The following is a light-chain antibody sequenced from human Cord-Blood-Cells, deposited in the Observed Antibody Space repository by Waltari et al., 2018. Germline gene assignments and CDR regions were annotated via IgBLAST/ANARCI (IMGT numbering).Light chain of an antibody. CDR1: QSISSY. Sequence: DIQMTQSPSSLSASVGSRVTITCRASQSISSYLNWYQQKPGKALKLLIYAASSLQSGVPSRFSGSGSGTDFTLTISSLQPEDFATYYCQQYDNLPLTFGGGTKVEIK. CDR2: AAS. J-gene: IGKJ4*01. CDR3: QQYDNLPLT. V-gene: IGKV1-39*01.